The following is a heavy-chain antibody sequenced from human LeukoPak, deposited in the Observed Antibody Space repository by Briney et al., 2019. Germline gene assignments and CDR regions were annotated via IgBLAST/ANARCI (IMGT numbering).Heavy chain of an antibody. CDR3: ATHGSAHYYMDV. CDR1: GFTFNNYN. CDR2: ISGSGSGT. D-gene: IGHD2-2*03. Sequence: GGSLRLSCAASGFTFNNYNMNWVRQAPGKGLEWVSGISGSGSGTYYADSVKGRFTISRDNSKNTLHLQMNSLRAEDTAVYYCATHGSAHYYMDVWGKGTTVTISS. V-gene: IGHV3-23*01. J-gene: IGHJ6*03.